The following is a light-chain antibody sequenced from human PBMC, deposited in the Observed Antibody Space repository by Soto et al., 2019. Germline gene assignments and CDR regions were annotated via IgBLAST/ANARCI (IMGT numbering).Light chain of an antibody. CDR1: SSDVGGYDY. CDR2: AVI. Sequence: QSALTQPRSVSGSPGQSVTISCTGSSSDVGGYDYVSWYQQHPGKAPKLMIYAVIKRPSGVPDRFSGSKSDKTASLTISGLQAEDEADYYCYSYAGSYTSVFGGGTKLTVL. J-gene: IGLJ2*01. V-gene: IGLV2-11*01. CDR3: YSYAGSYTSV.